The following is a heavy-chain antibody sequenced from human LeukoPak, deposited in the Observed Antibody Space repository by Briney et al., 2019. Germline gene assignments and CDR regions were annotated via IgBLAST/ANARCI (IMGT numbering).Heavy chain of an antibody. Sequence: PGGSLRLSCAASGFTFSDYWMHWVRQAPGKGLVWVSRIRTGGGETNYEDSVKGRFTISRDNARNTLYLQMSSLRADDTAIYYCARNLVGSDTSDFDSWGQGTLVTVSS. CDR3: ARNLVGSDTSDFDS. D-gene: IGHD1-26*01. CDR2: IRTGGGET. V-gene: IGHV3-74*01. J-gene: IGHJ4*02. CDR1: GFTFSDYW.